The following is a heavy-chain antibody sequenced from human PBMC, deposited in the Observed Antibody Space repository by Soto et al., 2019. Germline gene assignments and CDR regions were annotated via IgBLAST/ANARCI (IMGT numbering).Heavy chain of an antibody. CDR2: ISSSGSTI. J-gene: IGHJ5*02. CDR3: ARAKDYYDSSGNWFDP. CDR1: GFTFSDYY. Sequence: GGSLRLSCAASGFTFSDYYMSWIRQAPGKGLEWVSYISSSGSTIYYADSVKGRFTISRDNAKNSLYLQMNSLRAEDTAVYYCARAKDYYDSSGNWFDPWGQGTLVTVSS. D-gene: IGHD3-22*01. V-gene: IGHV3-11*01.